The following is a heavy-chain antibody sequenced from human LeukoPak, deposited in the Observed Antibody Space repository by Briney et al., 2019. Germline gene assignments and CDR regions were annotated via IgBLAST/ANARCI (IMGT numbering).Heavy chain of an antibody. Sequence: GGSLRLSCAASGFTFSSYAMSWVRQAPGKGLEWVSAISSSGGSTYYADSVKGRFTISRDNSKTTVFLQMNSLRAEDTAVYYCAVSVRFERVWHYFNNWGQGTQVTVSS. V-gene: IGHV3-23*01. D-gene: IGHD3-9*01. J-gene: IGHJ4*02. CDR2: ISSSGGST. CDR3: AVSVRFERVWHYFNN. CDR1: GFTFSSYA.